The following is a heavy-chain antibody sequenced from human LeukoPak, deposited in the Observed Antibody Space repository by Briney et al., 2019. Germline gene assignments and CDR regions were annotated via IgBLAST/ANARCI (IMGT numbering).Heavy chain of an antibody. CDR1: GYTSAPYT. J-gene: IGHJ4*02. CDR3: ATAPGTYDQDTRTYPGIDS. CDR2: ISGVSSHM. V-gene: IGHV3-21*01. Sequence: GGSLRLSCVASGYTSAPYTMNWVRQAPGKGLEWVSSISGVSSHMYYADSVKGRFTISIENAKNSLFLEMNSLRVEDTAMYFCATAPGTYDQDTRTYPGIDSWGPGTLVTVSS. D-gene: IGHD1/OR15-1a*01.